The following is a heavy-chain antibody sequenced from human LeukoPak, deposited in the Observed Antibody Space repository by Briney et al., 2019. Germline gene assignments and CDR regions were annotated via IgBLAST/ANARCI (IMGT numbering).Heavy chain of an antibody. CDR3: ARAPIMITFGGVIVIHSFDYYYYMDV. CDR2: INPNSGGT. CDR1: GYTFTGYY. Sequence: ASVKVSCKASGYTFTGYYMHWVRQAPGQGLEWMGWINPNSGGTNYAQKFQGRVTMTRDTSISTVYMELSSLRSEDTAVYYCARAPIMITFGGVIVIHSFDYYYYMDVWGKGTTVTVSS. J-gene: IGHJ6*03. V-gene: IGHV1-2*02. D-gene: IGHD3-16*02.